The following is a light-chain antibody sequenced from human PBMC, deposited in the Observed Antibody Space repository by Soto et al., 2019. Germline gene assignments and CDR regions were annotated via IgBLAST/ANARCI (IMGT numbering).Light chain of an antibody. J-gene: IGKJ3*01. Sequence: DLQMTQSPSSLSASVGDRVTITCRASQTISLSLNWYQQKPGKAPKLLIYAASTLESGVPSRFSGSGSGTDFTLSISSLQPEDFATYYCQESYSTIFTFGPGTKVDI. CDR1: QTISLS. CDR2: AAS. V-gene: IGKV1-39*01. CDR3: QESYSTIFT.